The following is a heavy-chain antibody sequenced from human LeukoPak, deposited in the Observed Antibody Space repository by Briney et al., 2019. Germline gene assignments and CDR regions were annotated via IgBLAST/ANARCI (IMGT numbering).Heavy chain of an antibody. J-gene: IGHJ1*01. V-gene: IGHV4-61*02. CDR3: ARHGDGDSFEYFLH. D-gene: IGHD5-24*01. CDR1: GGSISSGSYY. Sequence: PSETLSLTCTVSGGSISSGSYYWSWIRQPAGKGLEWIGRIYTSGSTNYNPSLKSRVTISVDTSKNQFSLRVNSVTAADTAVYYCARHGDGDSFEYFLHWGQGTLVTVSS. CDR2: IYTSGST.